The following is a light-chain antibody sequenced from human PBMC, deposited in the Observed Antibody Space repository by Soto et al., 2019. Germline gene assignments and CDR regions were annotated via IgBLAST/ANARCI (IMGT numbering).Light chain of an antibody. CDR2: AAS. J-gene: IGKJ3*01. CDR1: QSISSY. V-gene: IGKV1-39*01. Sequence: DIQMTQSPSSLSASVGERVTISCRASQSISSYLNWYQQKPGKAPNLLIYAASSLQSGVPSKFSGSGSGTDFTLTISSLQPEDFATYYCPQSYSSPFTFGPGTKVDIK. CDR3: PQSYSSPFT.